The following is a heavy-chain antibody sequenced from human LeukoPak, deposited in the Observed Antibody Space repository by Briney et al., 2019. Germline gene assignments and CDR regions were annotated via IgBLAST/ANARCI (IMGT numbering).Heavy chain of an antibody. CDR1: GFTFRSYG. CDR2: IWYDGSNK. Sequence: PGRSLRLSCAASGFTFRSYGMHWVRQAPGKGPQWVAVIWYDGSNKYYADSVKGRFTISRDNSKNTLSLQMNSLRAEDTAVYYGARELPPLEKYYFDYWGQGTLVTVSS. V-gene: IGHV3-33*01. CDR3: ARELPPLEKYYFDY. D-gene: IGHD3-3*01. J-gene: IGHJ4*02.